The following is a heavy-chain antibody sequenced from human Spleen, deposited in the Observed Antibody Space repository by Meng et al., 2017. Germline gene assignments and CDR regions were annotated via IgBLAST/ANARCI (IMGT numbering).Heavy chain of an antibody. Sequence: LQEYGRGLGQPSGTPSLPWAVSSDSVGSSYWWSWVSQPPGNGLEWIGEVYHSGHTNTNPSLKSRVTMSVDKSKNQFSLQLTSVTAADTGFYYCARGSMTGAGDFEYWGQGILVTVSS. CDR3: ARGSMTGAGDFEY. V-gene: IGHV4-4*02. CDR2: VYHSGHT. D-gene: IGHD6-13*01. J-gene: IGHJ4*02. CDR1: SDSVGSSYW.